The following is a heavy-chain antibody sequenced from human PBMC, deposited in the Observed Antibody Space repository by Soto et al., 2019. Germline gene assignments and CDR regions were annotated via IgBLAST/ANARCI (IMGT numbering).Heavy chain of an antibody. CDR2: IYYSGNT. CDR1: GDSISSGDYY. J-gene: IGHJ4*02. CDR3: ARDFKRDSSPSGTLEY. V-gene: IGHV4-30-4*01. Sequence: SETLSLTCTVSGDSISSGDYYWSWIRQPPGKGLEWIGCIYYSGNTYYNPSLKRPFSISVDTSKNQFSLQLSSVTVADKSVYYCARDFKRDSSPSGTLEYWGLATMVTVS. D-gene: IGHD6-6*01.